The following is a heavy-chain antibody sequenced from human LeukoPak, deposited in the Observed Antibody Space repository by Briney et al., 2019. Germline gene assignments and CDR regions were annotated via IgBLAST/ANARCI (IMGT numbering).Heavy chain of an antibody. D-gene: IGHD6-13*01. CDR1: GFTVSSFA. V-gene: IGHV3-30*04. J-gene: IGHJ4*02. CDR2: IVYVGSNK. CDR3: ARDSPQYSSSWYTGGFDY. Sequence: GGSLSLSCAASGFTVSSFAMHWVRQAPGKGLGWVAVIVYVGSNKYYADSVKGRFTISRDNSKNTLYLQMNSLRAEDTAVYYCARDSPQYSSSWYTGGFDYWGQGTLVTVSS.